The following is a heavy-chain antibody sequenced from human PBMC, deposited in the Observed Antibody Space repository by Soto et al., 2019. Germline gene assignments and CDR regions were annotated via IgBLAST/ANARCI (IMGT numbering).Heavy chain of an antibody. CDR3: ARSSPHSGYYAPCDY. CDR1: GGSISSSSYY. Sequence: PSETLSLTCTVSGGSISSSSYYWGWIRQPPGKGLEWTGSIYYSGSTYYNPSLKSRVTISVDTSKNQFSLKLSSVTAADTAVYYCARSSPHSGYYAPCDYWGQGTLVTVSS. CDR2: IYYSGST. V-gene: IGHV4-39*01. D-gene: IGHD3-22*01. J-gene: IGHJ4*02.